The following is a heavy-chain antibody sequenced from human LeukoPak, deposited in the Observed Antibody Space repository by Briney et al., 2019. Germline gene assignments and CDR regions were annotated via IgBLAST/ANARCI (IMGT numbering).Heavy chain of an antibody. CDR3: AKVRSSGWYGPGDY. Sequence: GGSLRLSCAASRFTFSSYGMHWVRQAPGKGLEWVAVISYDGSNKYYADSVKGRFTISRDNSKNTLYLQMNSLRAEDTAVYYCAKVRSSGWYGPGDYWGQGTLVTVSS. V-gene: IGHV3-30*18. D-gene: IGHD6-19*01. CDR1: RFTFSSYG. J-gene: IGHJ4*02. CDR2: ISYDGSNK.